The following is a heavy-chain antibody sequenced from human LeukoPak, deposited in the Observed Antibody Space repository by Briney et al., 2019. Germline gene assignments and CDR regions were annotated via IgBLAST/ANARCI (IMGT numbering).Heavy chain of an antibody. V-gene: IGHV1-69*04. D-gene: IGHD6-13*01. CDR3: ARDKAVESSWYYFDY. CDR2: IIPILDLT. CDR1: GGTFNHFG. Sequence: SVKVSCKASGGTFNHFGINWVRQAPGQGLEWMGRIIPILDLTKYAPKIQDRVTITADKSTSTAYMELNSLRSDDTAVYYCARDKAVESSWYYFDYWGQGTLVTVSS. J-gene: IGHJ4*02.